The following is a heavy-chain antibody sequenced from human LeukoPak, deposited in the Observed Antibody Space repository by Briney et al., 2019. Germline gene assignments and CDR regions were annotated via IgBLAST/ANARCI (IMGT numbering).Heavy chain of an antibody. V-gene: IGHV3-15*01. D-gene: IGHD5-18*01. Sequence: GGSLRLSCAASGFTFNNAWMSWVRQAPGKGLEWVGRIKSKSDGATTDYAAPVNGRFTISRDDSNNALYLQMNSLETEDTAVYYCTTHRSVYCYGHYFDNWGQGTLVSVSS. CDR2: IKSKSDGATT. J-gene: IGHJ4*02. CDR3: TTHRSVYCYGHYFDN. CDR1: GFTFNNAW.